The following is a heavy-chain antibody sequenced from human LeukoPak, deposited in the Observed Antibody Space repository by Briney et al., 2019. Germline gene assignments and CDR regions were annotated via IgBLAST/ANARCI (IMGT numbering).Heavy chain of an antibody. CDR3: ARRNDDYQYYGMDV. D-gene: IGHD1-1*01. V-gene: IGHV4-34*01. CDR2: INHSGST. J-gene: IGHJ6*02. CDR1: GGSFSGYY. Sequence: SETLSLTCAVYGGSFSGYYWSWIRQPPGKGLEWIGEINHSGSTNYNPSLRSRVTISVDTSKNQFSLKLSSVTAADTAVYYCARRNDDYQYYGMDVWGQGTTVTVSS.